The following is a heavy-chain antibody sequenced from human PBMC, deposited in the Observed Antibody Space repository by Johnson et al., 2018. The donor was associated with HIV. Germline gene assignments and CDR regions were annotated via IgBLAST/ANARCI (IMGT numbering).Heavy chain of an antibody. J-gene: IGHJ3*02. Sequence: VQLVESGGGLVQPGRSLRLSCAASGFTFDDYAMHWVRQAPGQGLEWVSGISWNSGSIGYADSVKGRFTISRDNSKNTLYLQMNSLRAEDTAVYYCAKDLRGYSYGLGAFDIWGQGTMVTVSS. CDR2: ISWNSGSI. D-gene: IGHD5-18*01. CDR3: AKDLRGYSYGLGAFDI. CDR1: GFTFDDYA. V-gene: IGHV3-9*01.